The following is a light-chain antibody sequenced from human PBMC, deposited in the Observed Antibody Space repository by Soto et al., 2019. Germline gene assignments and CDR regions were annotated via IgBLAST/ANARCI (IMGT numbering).Light chain of an antibody. CDR2: DAS. CDR3: QQRSKWPLS. J-gene: IGKJ5*01. Sequence: EIVLTQSPATLSLSPGERATLSCRASQSVRSYLAWYQQKPGQAPRLLIYDASNRATGIPARFSGSGSGTDFTLTISSLEPEDFAVYYCQQRSKWPLSFGQGTRLEIK. V-gene: IGKV3-11*01. CDR1: QSVRSY.